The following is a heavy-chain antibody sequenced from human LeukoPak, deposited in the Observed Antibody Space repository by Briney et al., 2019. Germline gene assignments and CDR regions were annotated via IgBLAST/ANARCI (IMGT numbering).Heavy chain of an antibody. V-gene: IGHV4-4*07. D-gene: IGHD3-22*01. CDR2: IYTSGST. CDR1: GGSISSHY. Sequence: SETLSLTCTVSGGSISSHYWSWIRQPAGKGLEWIGRIYTSGSTNYNPSLKSRVTMSVDTSKNQFSLKLSSVTAAGTAVYYCARDRPADDSSGYYTDYWGQGTLVTVSS. CDR3: ARDRPADDSSGYYTDY. J-gene: IGHJ4*02.